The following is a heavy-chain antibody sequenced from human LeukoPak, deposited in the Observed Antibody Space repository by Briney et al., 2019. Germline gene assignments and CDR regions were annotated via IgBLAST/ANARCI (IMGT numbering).Heavy chain of an antibody. CDR3: ARGRGDSSGSIAPFDY. J-gene: IGHJ4*02. CDR1: GGSISSISYY. V-gene: IGHV4-39*01. Sequence: SETLSLTCTISGGSISSISYYWGWIRQPPGKGLEWIGSIYYTGSIYYNPSLKSRVTVSVDTSKNQFSLNLRSVTAADTAVYYCARGRGDSSGSIAPFDYWGQGTLVTVSS. D-gene: IGHD3-22*01. CDR2: IYYTGSI.